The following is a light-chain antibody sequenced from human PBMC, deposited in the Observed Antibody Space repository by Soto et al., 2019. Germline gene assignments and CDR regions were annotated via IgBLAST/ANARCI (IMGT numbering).Light chain of an antibody. CDR1: SSNIGAGYD. V-gene: IGLV1-40*01. CDR3: QSYDSSLSGS. J-gene: IGLJ2*01. CDR2: GNS. Sequence: QPVLTQPPSVSGAPGQRVTISCTGSSSNIGAGYDVHWYQQLPGTAPKLLIYGNSNRPSGVPDRFSGSKSGTSASLAITGLQAEDEADYYSQSYDSSLSGSFGGGTKLTVL.